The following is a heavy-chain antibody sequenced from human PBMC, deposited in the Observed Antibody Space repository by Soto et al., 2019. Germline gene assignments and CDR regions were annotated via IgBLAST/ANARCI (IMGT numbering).Heavy chain of an antibody. V-gene: IGHV4-4*01. D-gene: IGHD3-10*02. CDR3: FQAEDGIRDVRSVSAFLLNRSSDL. Sequence: GKGLEWIGEIYQSGSTNYNQSLKSRVTISGDKYKNQVSLKLSSVTAADTAVYFFFQAEDGIRDVRSVSAFLLNRSSDL. CDR2: IYQSGST. J-gene: IGHJ2*01.